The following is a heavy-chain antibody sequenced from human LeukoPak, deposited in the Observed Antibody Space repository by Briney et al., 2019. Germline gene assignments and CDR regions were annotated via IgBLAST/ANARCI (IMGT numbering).Heavy chain of an antibody. D-gene: IGHD5-24*01. J-gene: IGHJ6*03. V-gene: IGHV4-59*01. CDR2: IYYSGST. CDR3: ARGQLVHYYYYYMDV. CDR1: GGSISSYY. Sequence: SETLTLTCTVSGGSISSYYWSWIRQPPGKGLEWIGYIYYSGSTNYNPSLKSRVTISVDTSKNQFSLKLSSVTAVDTAVYYCARGQLVHYYYYYMDVWGKGTTVTVSS.